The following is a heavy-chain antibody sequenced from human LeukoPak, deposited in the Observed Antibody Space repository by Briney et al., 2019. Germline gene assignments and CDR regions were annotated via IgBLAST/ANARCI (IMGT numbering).Heavy chain of an antibody. V-gene: IGHV4-61*03. J-gene: IGHJ4*02. Sequence: SETLSLTCTVSGVSVRSDSNYWSWIRQPPGQGLEWIGYISYSGNTDYNPSLKSRVTMSSGTSKNDLSLKLDSVTAADTAVYYCARGYRNNWRFDYWGQGTLVTVSS. CDR2: ISYSGNT. CDR3: ARGYRNNWRFDY. D-gene: IGHD1-1*01. CDR1: GVSVRSDSNY.